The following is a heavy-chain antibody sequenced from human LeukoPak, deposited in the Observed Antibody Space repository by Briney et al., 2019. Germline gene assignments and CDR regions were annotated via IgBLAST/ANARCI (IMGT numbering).Heavy chain of an antibody. CDR1: GFTFSDYY. V-gene: IGHV3-30*18. CDR3: AKMTKMNFYHYAMDV. Sequence: GGSLRLSCAASGFTFSDYYMSWIRQAPGKGLEWVAVISYDGSSKFYADSVKGRFTISRDNSKNTLYMQMNSLRAEDTAVYYCAKMTKMNFYHYAMDVWGQGTTVTVSS. D-gene: IGHD2/OR15-2a*01. CDR2: ISYDGSSK. J-gene: IGHJ6*01.